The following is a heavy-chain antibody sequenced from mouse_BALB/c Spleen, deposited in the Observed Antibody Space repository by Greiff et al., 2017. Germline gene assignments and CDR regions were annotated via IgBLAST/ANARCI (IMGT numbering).Heavy chain of an antibody. CDR2: IWRGGST. J-gene: IGHJ1*01. CDR3: AKDYYGSRWYFDV. D-gene: IGHD1-1*01. V-gene: IGHV2-5-1*01. CDR1: GFSLTSYG. Sequence: VQGVESGPSLVQPSQSLSITCTVSGFSLTSYGVHWVRQSPGKGLEWLGVIWRGGSTDYNAAFMSRLSITKDNSKSQVFFKMNSLQADDTAIYYCAKDYYGSRWYFDVWGAGTTVTVSS.